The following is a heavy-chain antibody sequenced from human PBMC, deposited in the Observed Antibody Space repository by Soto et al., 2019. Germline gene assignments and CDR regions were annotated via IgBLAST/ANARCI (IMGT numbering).Heavy chain of an antibody. CDR3: ARDVLDTTVDYYFDS. CDR2: IYHTGSS. D-gene: IGHD4-17*01. CDR1: GVSISSGDFY. V-gene: IGHV4-30-4*01. J-gene: IGHJ4*02. Sequence: PSETLSLTCTVSGVSISSGDFYRSWIRHPPGKGLEWIGYIYHTGSSQYHPSLRGRVAFSMDTSKNQFSLELRSVTAADTAMYYCARDVLDTTVDYYFDSWGKG.